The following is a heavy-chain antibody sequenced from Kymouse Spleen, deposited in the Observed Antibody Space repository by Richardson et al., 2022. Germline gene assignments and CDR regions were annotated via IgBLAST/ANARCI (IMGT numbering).Heavy chain of an antibody. J-gene: IGHJ4*02. V-gene: IGHV4-39*01. D-gene: IGHD6-19*01. CDR2: IYYSGST. Sequence: QLQLQESGPGLVKPSETLSLTCTVSGGSISSSSYYWGWIRQPPGKGLEWIGSIYYSGSTYYNPSLKSRVTISVDTSKNQFSLKLSSVTAADTAVYYCASDSSGWYGGFDYWGQGTLVTVSS. CDR3: ASDSSGWYGGFDY. CDR1: GGSISSSSYY.